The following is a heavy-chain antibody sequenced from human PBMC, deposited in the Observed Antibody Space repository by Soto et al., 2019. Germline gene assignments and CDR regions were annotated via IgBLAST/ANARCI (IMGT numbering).Heavy chain of an antibody. V-gene: IGHV3-23*01. Sequence: GGSLRLSCAASGFTFSTYAMSWVRQAPGKGLEWVSLISGTGGTTYYADSVKGRFTISRDNSKNTLYLQMNSLRVEDTALYYCAKDDCSSTSCYHFDYWGLGTLVTVSS. CDR3: AKDDCSSTSCYHFDY. CDR1: GFTFSTYA. D-gene: IGHD2-2*01. CDR2: ISGTGGTT. J-gene: IGHJ4*02.